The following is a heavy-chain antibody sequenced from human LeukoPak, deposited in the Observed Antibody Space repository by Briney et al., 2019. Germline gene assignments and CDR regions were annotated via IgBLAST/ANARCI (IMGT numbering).Heavy chain of an antibody. Sequence: SETLSLTCTVSGGSISSYYWSWVRQPPGKGLEWIGYIYYSGSTNYNPSLKSRVTISVDTSKNQFSLKLSSVTAADTAVYYCARVKMATINFDYWGQGTLVTVSS. CDR3: ARVKMATINFDY. J-gene: IGHJ4*02. D-gene: IGHD5-24*01. CDR2: IYYSGST. CDR1: GGSISSYY. V-gene: IGHV4-59*01.